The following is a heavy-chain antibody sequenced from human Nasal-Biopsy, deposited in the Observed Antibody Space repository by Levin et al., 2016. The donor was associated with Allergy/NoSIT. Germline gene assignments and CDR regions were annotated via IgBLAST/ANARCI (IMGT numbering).Heavy chain of an antibody. CDR3: ARDLRNNQQLLGFDM. Sequence: GESLKISCQASGFTFSSYSMSWVRQAPGKGLQWVSSLTPTGTHVTHEGRFTISRDNARNSLYLEVNSLRIEDAAVYFCARDLRNNQQLLGFDMWGQGTTVTVSS. D-gene: IGHD1-14*01. CDR2: LTPTGT. CDR1: GFTFSSYS. J-gene: IGHJ3*02. V-gene: IGHV3-69-1*01.